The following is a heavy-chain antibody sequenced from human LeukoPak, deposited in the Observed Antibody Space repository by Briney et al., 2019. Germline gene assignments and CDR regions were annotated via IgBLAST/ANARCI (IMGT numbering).Heavy chain of an antibody. CDR2: IYYSGST. D-gene: IGHD6-13*01. J-gene: IGHJ4*02. CDR1: GGSFSGYY. V-gene: IGHV4-59*01. Sequence: SETLSLTCAVYGGSFSGYYWSWIRQPPGKGLEWIGYIYYSGSTNYNPSLKSRVTISVDTSKNQFSLKLSSVTAADTAVYYCARGRYSSSWYYFDYWGQGTQVTVSS. CDR3: ARGRYSSSWYYFDY.